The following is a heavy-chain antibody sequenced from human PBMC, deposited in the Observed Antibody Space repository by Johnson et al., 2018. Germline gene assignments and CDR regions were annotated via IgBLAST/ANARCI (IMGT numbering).Heavy chain of an antibody. CDR3: ARQRWQQPGAFDI. Sequence: QVQLQESGGGLVQPGKSLRLSCAASGFVFSSFGMNWVRQAPGTGLEWVAVISYDGSQKYYADSVTGRFTISRDKSKKTVYLQMNSLRAEDTAVYYCARQRWQQPGAFDIWGQGTMVTVSS. CDR2: ISYDGSQK. J-gene: IGHJ3*02. V-gene: IGHV3-30*03. CDR1: GFVFSSFG. D-gene: IGHD5-24*01.